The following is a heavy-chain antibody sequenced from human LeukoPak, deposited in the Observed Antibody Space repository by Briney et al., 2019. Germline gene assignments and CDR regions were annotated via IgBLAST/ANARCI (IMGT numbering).Heavy chain of an antibody. CDR2: ISSSSSYI. D-gene: IGHD3-10*01. CDR3: ARYNYYGSGSYLNY. Sequence: TGGSLRLSCAASGFTFSSYSMNWVRQAPGKGLEWVSSISSSSSYIYYADSVKGRFTISRDNAKNSLYLQMNSLRAEDTAVYCCARYNYYGSGSYLNYWGQGTLVTVSS. CDR1: GFTFSSYS. J-gene: IGHJ4*02. V-gene: IGHV3-21*01.